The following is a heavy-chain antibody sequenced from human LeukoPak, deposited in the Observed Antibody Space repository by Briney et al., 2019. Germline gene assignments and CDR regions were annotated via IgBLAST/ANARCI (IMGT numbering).Heavy chain of an antibody. CDR3: ARDTGGSGTHAFDI. CDR1: GGSISSYY. D-gene: IGHD3-10*01. V-gene: IGHV4-59*01. CDR2: IYYSGST. Sequence: PSETLSLTCTVSGGSISSYYRNWIRQPPGKGLEWNGYIYYSGSTNYNSSLKSRVTISVDTSKNQFYLKLSLITAADTAVNYCARDTGGSGTHAFDIWGQGTMVTVSS. J-gene: IGHJ3*02.